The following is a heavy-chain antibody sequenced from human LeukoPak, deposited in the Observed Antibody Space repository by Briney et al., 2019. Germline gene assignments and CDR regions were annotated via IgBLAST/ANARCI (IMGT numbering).Heavy chain of an antibody. J-gene: IGHJ6*03. CDR2: IIPIFATA. D-gene: IGHD3-10*01. V-gene: IGHV1-69*05. Sequence: SVKVSCKASGGTFSSYAISWVRQAPGQGLEWMGGIIPIFATANYAQKFQGRVTITTDESTSTAYMELSSLRSEDTAVYYCARGFDYYMDVWGKGTTVTVSS. CDR3: ARGFDYYMDV. CDR1: GGTFSSYA.